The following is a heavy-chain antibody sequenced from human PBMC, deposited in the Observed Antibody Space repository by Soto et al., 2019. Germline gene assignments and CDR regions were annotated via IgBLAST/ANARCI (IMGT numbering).Heavy chain of an antibody. Sequence: VQLVESGGGLIQPGESLRLSCAAFGLTVSGKKYVAWVRQAPGKGLVWVSALYDVDGSFYADSVKGRFTTSSDSSKTTVYLQMNGLRPDDTAVYYCASWHEREHAYDVWGQGTTVTVSS. J-gene: IGHJ3*01. V-gene: IGHV3-53*01. CDR1: GLTVSGKKY. CDR2: LYDVDGS. D-gene: IGHD1-1*01. CDR3: ASWHEREHAYDV.